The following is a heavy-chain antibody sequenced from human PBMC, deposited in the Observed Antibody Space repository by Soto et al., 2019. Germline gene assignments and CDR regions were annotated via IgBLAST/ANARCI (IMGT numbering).Heavy chain of an antibody. V-gene: IGHV5-10-1*01. D-gene: IGHD3-22*01. CDR3: ARQIYDSDTGPNFQYYFDS. CDR2: IDPSDSQT. J-gene: IGHJ4*02. Sequence: GESLKISCNGSGYSFAGYWITWVRQKPGKGLEWMGRIDPSDSQTYYSPSFRGHVTISATKSITTVFLQWSSLRASDTAMYYCARQIYDSDTGPNFQYYFDSWGQGTPVTVSS. CDR1: GYSFAGYW.